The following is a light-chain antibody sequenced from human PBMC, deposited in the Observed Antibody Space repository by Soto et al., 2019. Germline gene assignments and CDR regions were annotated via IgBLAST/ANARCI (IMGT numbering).Light chain of an antibody. CDR1: TSDVGAYNY. CDR2: DVS. J-gene: IGLJ2*01. Sequence: QSALTQPASVSGSPGQSITISCTGTTSDVGAYNYVSWYQQHPGKAPRLMIYDVSNRPSGVSDRFSGSKSGNTASLTISGLQAEDEADSYCSSYTTSTTLVFGGGTKLTVL. V-gene: IGLV2-14*03. CDR3: SSYTTSTTLV.